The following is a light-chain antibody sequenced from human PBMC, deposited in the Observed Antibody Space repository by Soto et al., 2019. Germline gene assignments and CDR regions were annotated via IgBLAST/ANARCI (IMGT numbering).Light chain of an antibody. V-gene: IGKV1-33*01. CDR2: AAS. J-gene: IGKJ5*01. CDR1: QDIDNY. CDR3: QQHDTRPTMT. Sequence: IQVTQSPSPLSASVGESVTITCRASQDIDNYLNWYQHRPGEAPKLLIYAASYLETGVSTRFSGSGSGTDFSFTITRLRPEDSATYYCQQHDTRPTMTFGQGTRLEI.